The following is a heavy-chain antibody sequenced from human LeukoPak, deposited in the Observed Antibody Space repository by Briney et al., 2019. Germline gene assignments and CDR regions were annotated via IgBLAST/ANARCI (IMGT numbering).Heavy chain of an antibody. CDR3: ARRTSSSVFYWFDP. D-gene: IGHD6-6*01. CDR1: GFTFSSYA. CDR2: ISGSGGST. V-gene: IGHV3-23*01. Sequence: GGSLRLSCAASGFTFSSYAMSWVRQAPGKGLEWVSAISGSGGSTYYADSVKGRFTISRDNAKNSLYLQMNSLRAEDTAVYYCARRTSSSVFYWFDPWGQGTLVTVSS. J-gene: IGHJ5*02.